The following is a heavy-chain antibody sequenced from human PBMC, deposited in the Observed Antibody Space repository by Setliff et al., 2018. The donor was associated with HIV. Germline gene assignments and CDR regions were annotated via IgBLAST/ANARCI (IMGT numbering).Heavy chain of an antibody. CDR1: GGSISSGSYY. CDR2: IYYNGSA. V-gene: IGHV4-61*01. D-gene: IGHD1-7*01. CDR3: ARDHPELYAGPPP. J-gene: IGHJ1*01. Sequence: SETLSLTCTVSGGSISSGSYYWSWIRQPPGKRPEWIGYIYYNGSATYSPSLKSRVSMSVDIPKNRISLRLTSVTAADAAVYFCARDHPELYAGPPPWGQGTLVTVSS.